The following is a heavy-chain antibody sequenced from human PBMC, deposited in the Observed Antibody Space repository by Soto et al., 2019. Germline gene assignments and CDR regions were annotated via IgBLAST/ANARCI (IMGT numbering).Heavy chain of an antibody. CDR2: TYNTGTT. J-gene: IGHJ6*02. V-gene: IGHV4-59*01. Sequence: SETLSLACTISGGSISGYYWCGIWQPAEMGLEYIGYTYNTGTTVYNPSFKSRVTISVDTSKNQFSLKLNSVTAADTAVYYCARDLWGYCGTDCYPLDVWGQGTTVTVSS. CDR1: GGSISGYY. D-gene: IGHD2-21*02. CDR3: ARDLWGYCGTDCYPLDV.